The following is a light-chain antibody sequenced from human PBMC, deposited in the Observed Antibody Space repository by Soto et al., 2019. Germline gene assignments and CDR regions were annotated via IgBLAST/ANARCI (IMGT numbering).Light chain of an antibody. J-gene: IGLJ2*01. CDR3: QSYDSSLSGSV. Sequence: QAVVTQPPSVSGAPGQRXXISCTGSSSNFGAXXAVQWYQQLPGTAPKVLIYENTKRPSGVPGRFSGSKSGTSASLAITGLQAEDEAYYYCQSYDSSLSGSVFGGGTKLTVL. V-gene: IGLV1-40*01. CDR1: SSNFGAXXA. CDR2: ENT.